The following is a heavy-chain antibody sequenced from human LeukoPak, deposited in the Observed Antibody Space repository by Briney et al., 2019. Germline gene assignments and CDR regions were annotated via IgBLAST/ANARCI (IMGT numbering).Heavy chain of an antibody. CDR3: ARDEGSGYSSNWYDS. V-gene: IGHV1-8*01. CDR2: MNPDNGNT. D-gene: IGHD5-12*01. CDR1: GYTFTSYD. J-gene: IGHJ5*01. Sequence: ASVKVSCKASGYTFTSYDINWVRQASGQGLEWMGWMNPDNGNTGYAQKFQGRVTMTRNTSTSTAYMELSSLRSDNTAVYYCARDEGSGYSSNWYDSWGQGTLVTVSS.